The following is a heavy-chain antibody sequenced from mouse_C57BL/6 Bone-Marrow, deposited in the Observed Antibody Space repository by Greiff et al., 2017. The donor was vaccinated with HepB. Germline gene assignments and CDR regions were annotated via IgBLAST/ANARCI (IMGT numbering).Heavy chain of an antibody. D-gene: IGHD1-1*01. CDR1: GYTFPSYW. V-gene: IGHV1-55*01. Sequence: LQQPGAELVKPGASVKMFRKASGYTFPSYWLTLVKQRPGQGLEWIGDIYPGSGSTNYNEKFKSKATLTVDKPSSTAYMQLSSLTSVDSAVDYCAGDYCGSSHYFDCWGEGTTLTVSS. CDR3: AGDYCGSSHYFDC. J-gene: IGHJ2*01. CDR2: IYPGSGST.